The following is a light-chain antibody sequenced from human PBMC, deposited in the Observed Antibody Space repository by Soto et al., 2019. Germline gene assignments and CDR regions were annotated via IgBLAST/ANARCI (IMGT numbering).Light chain of an antibody. CDR2: AAS. J-gene: IGKJ4*01. CDR3: QQSYSTPLT. Sequence: DLQMTPSPSSLSASVGDRVTITCRARQSISSYLNWYQQKPGKAPKLLIYAASSLQSGVPSRFSGSGSGTDFTLTISRLQPEDFATYYCQQSYSTPLTFGGGTKVEIK. V-gene: IGKV1-39*01. CDR1: QSISSY.